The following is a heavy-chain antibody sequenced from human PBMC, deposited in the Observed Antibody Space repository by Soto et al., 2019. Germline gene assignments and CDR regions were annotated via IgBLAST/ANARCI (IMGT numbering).Heavy chain of an antibody. CDR1: GGIFSDYA. CDR3: ARDKLSSLVVETPHLFDS. Sequence: QVQLEQSGGEVKKPGSSVKVSCRVSGGIFSDYAVSWVRQAPGQGLQWVGGIIPKFGTAKYARKFEDRVTLTADELTSTVYMKINNPRSEVTALYYCARDKLSSLVVETPHLFDSWGQGTVLTVSS. D-gene: IGHD2-21*01. CDR2: IIPKFGTA. V-gene: IGHV1-69*12. J-gene: IGHJ5*01.